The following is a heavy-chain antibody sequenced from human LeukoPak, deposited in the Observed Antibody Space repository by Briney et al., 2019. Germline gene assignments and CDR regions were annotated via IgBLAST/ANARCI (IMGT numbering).Heavy chain of an antibody. CDR1: GFTFSSYG. D-gene: IGHD6-19*01. J-gene: IGHJ3*02. CDR2: ISYDGSNK. V-gene: IGHV3-30*18. Sequence: PGGSLRLSCAASGFTFSSYGMHWVRQAPGKGLEWVAVISYDGSNKYYVDSVKGRITISRDNSKYTLDLQMNSLRAEDTAVYYCAKGGWSSGGHLGAFDIWGQGTMVTVSS. CDR3: AKGGWSSGGHLGAFDI.